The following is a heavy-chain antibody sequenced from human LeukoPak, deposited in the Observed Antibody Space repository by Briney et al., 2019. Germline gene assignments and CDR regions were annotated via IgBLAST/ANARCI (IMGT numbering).Heavy chain of an antibody. CDR1: EDTFNNYA. J-gene: IGHJ4*02. CDR3: ARDQEGFDY. Sequence: GASVKVSCKASEDTFNNYAISWVRQAPGQGLEWTGAIIPIYGTPNYAQKFQGRVTVTRDTSTSTVHMELSGLRSEDTAVYYCARDQEGFDYWGQGTLVTVSS. V-gene: IGHV1-69*05. CDR2: IIPIYGTP.